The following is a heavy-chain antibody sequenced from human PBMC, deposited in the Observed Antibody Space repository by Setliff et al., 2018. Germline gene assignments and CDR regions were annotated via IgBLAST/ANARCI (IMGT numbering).Heavy chain of an antibody. J-gene: IGHJ4*02. CDR1: GFF. Sequence: GFFWAWVRQPPGKGLEWIGYIYYSGSTSYYNPSLKSRVTISVDTSKNQFSLKLSSVTAADTAVYYCARGRAGHSGHWGQGTLVTVSS. CDR2: IYYSGST. D-gene: IGHD6-19*01. V-gene: IGHV4-31*02. CDR3: ARGRAGHSGH.